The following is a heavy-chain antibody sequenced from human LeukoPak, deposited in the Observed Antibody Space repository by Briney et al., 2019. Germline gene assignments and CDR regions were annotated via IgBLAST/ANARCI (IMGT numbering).Heavy chain of an antibody. Sequence: GGSLRLSCAASGFTFSNAWMCWVRQPPGKGLEWVGRIKSKTDGEATDYTAPVKGRFTISRDDSKNTLYLQMNSLKIEDTAVYYCTTDYDILPLQDWGQGTLVTVSS. V-gene: IGHV3-15*01. CDR3: TTDYDILPLQD. D-gene: IGHD3-9*01. CDR1: GFTFSNAW. J-gene: IGHJ4*02. CDR2: IKSKTDGEAT.